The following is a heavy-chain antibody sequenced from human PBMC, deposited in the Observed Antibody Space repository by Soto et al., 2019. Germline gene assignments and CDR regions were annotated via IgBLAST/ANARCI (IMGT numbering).Heavy chain of an antibody. D-gene: IGHD3-3*01. CDR3: ARDRPGKGITIFGVPYSKGYYYGMDV. J-gene: IGHJ6*02. Sequence: GGSLRLSCAASGFTVSSNYMSWVRQAPGKGLEWVSVIYSGGSTYYADSVKGRFTISRDNSKNTLYLQMNSLRAEDTAVYYCARDRPGKGITIFGVPYSKGYYYGMDVWGQGTMVTVSS. V-gene: IGHV3-53*01. CDR1: GFTVSSNY. CDR2: IYSGGST.